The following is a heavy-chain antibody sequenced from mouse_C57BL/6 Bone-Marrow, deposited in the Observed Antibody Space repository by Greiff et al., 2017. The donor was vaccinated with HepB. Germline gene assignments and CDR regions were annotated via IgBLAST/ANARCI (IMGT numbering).Heavy chain of an antibody. CDR3: ARDEGRDSNYDMDY. D-gene: IGHD2-5*01. V-gene: IGHV7-1*01. J-gene: IGHJ4*01. Sequence: EVKLVDSGGGLVQSGRSLRLSCATSGFTFSDFYMEWVRQAPGKGLEWIAARRNKANDYTTEYSASVKGRFIVSRDTSQSILYLQMNAMSAEDTAIYYCARDEGRDSNYDMDYWGQGTSVTVSS. CDR2: RRNKANDYTT. CDR1: GFTFSDFY.